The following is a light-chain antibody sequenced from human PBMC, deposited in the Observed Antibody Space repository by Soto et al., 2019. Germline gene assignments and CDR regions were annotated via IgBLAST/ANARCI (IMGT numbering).Light chain of an antibody. V-gene: IGKV3-11*01. CDR2: DAS. CDR1: QSVSSY. CDR3: QHRSNWPPGVT. Sequence: EIVLTQSPATLSLSPGERATLSCRASQSVSSYLVWYQQKPDQAPKRLIFDASNRATGIPARFSGSGSGTDFTLTISSREPEDFAVYYCQHRSNWPPGVTFGPGTKVDIK. J-gene: IGKJ3*01.